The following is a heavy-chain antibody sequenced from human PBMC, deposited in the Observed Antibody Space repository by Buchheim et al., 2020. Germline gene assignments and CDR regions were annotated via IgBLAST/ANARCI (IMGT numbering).Heavy chain of an antibody. CDR3: AKDGLVGGVSVSYYYMDV. V-gene: IGHV3-30*18. CDR2: ISYDGGNK. CDR1: GFTFSSYG. J-gene: IGHJ6*03. D-gene: IGHD3-16*01. Sequence: QVHLVESGGGVVQPGRSLRLSCAASGFTFSSYGMHWVRQGPGKGLEWVAVISYDGGNKYYADSVKGRFTISRDNSNNTLYLQMSSLRAEDTAVYYCAKDGLVGGVSVSYYYMDVWGKGTT.